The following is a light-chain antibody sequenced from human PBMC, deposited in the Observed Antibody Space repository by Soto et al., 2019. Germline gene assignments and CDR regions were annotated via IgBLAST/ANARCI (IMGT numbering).Light chain of an antibody. V-gene: IGLV2-14*01. Sequence: QSALTQPASVSGSPGQSIAISCTGTTSDVGGYNHVSWYQQHPGKVPKLMIYEVSNRPSGVSNRFSGSKSDNTASLTISGLQAEDEGDYFCSSYTSANTWVFGGGTKVTVL. CDR1: TSDVGGYNH. CDR2: EVS. J-gene: IGLJ3*02. CDR3: SSYTSANTWV.